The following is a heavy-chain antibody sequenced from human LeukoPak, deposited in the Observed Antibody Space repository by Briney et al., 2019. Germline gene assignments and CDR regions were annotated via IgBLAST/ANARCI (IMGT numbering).Heavy chain of an antibody. V-gene: IGHV3-21*01. J-gene: IGHJ4*02. Sequence: GGSLRLSCAASGFTFSSYSMNLVRQAPGEGLERVLSINILSNYIYYADSVKGRFTISRDNAKNSLYLQMNSLRAEDTAVYYCARDSHSSSWYSEFDYWGQGTLVTVSS. D-gene: IGHD6-13*01. CDR3: ARDSHSSSWYSEFDY. CDR2: INILSNYI. CDR1: GFTFSSYS.